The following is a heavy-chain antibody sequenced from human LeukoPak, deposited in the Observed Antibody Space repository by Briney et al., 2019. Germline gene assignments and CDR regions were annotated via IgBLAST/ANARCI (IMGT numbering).Heavy chain of an antibody. J-gene: IGHJ4*02. CDR2: VNTDGSNT. V-gene: IGHV3-74*01. D-gene: IGHD1-1*01. CDR3: AREPTTTGGGY. Sequence: AGGSLRLSCVTSGFTFRSYLMNWVRHAPGKGLVWVSRVNTDGSNTKYADSVKGRFTISRDNAKNTLYLQMNNLRDEDTPVYYCAREPTTTGGGYWGQGTLVTVSS. CDR1: GFTFRSYL.